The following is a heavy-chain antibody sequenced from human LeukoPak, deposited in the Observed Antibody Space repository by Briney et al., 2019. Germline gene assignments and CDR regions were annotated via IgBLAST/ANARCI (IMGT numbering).Heavy chain of an antibody. Sequence: PGGSLRLSCAASGFTFRSYGMHWVRQAPGKGLEWVACIRDDGSNKYYTDSVKGRFTISRDNSKNTLYLQMNRLRAEDTAGYFCAKDPYSSSYYLDHWGQGTLVTVSS. J-gene: IGHJ4*02. D-gene: IGHD6-6*01. CDR2: IRDDGSNK. V-gene: IGHV3-30*02. CDR3: AKDPYSSSYYLDH. CDR1: GFTFRSYG.